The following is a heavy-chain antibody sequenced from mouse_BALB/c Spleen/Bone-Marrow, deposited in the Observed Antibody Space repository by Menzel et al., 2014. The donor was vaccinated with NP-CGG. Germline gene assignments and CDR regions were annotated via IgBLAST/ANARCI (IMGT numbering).Heavy chain of an antibody. CDR1: NYTFTTYY. J-gene: IGHJ2*01. D-gene: IGHD1-1*01. CDR2: IYPGNVNT. CDR3: ARSRYGSYYGY. V-gene: IGHV1S56*01. Sequence: VHLVESGPELVKPGASVRISCKASNYTFTTYYIYWVKQRPGQGLEWIGWIYPGNVNTKYNEKFKAKATLTADKSSSTAYIQLSSLTSEDSAVYFCARSRYGSYYGYWGQGTPLTVSS.